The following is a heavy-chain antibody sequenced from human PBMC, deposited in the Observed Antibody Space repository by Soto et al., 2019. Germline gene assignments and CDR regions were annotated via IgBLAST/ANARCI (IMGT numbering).Heavy chain of an antibody. CDR2: MYHSGST. V-gene: IGHV4-30-2*01. CDR3: ARVPVY. Sequence: PSETLSLTCAVSGGSISSGGYSWSWIRQPPGKGLEWIGYMYHSGSTYYNPALKNRVTISIDRAKNKFSLKLSSVTGADTAVYYCARVPVYWGQGILVTASS. D-gene: IGHD2-2*01. CDR1: GGSISSGGYS. J-gene: IGHJ4*02.